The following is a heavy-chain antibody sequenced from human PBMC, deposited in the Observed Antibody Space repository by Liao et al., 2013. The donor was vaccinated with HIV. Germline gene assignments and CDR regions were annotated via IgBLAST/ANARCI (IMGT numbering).Heavy chain of an antibody. CDR2: IYYSGST. J-gene: IGHJ4*02. CDR1: GGSISSYY. Sequence: QVQLQESGPGLVKPSETLSLTCTVSGGSISSYYWSWIRQPPGKGLEWIGYIYYSGSTNYNPSLKSRVTISVDTSKNQFSLKLSSVTAADTAVYYCARGAYYYDSSGYWYYFDYWGQGTLVTVSS. CDR3: ARGAYYYDSSGYWYYFDY. D-gene: IGHD3-22*01. V-gene: IGHV4-59*12.